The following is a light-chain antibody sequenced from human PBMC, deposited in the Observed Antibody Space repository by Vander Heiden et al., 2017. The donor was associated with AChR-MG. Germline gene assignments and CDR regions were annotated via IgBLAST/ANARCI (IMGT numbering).Light chain of an antibody. CDR3: QQYNSYPRT. V-gene: IGKV1-16*02. Sequence: DIQMTQSPSSLSASIGDRVTITCRASRAINTYEIWIQQKPGKAPKSLIYAASTLQSGVPSKFSGSGSGTDFTLTISSLQPEDVGTYFCQQYNSYPRTFGQGTKVEIK. CDR2: AAS. J-gene: IGKJ1*01. CDR1: RAINTY.